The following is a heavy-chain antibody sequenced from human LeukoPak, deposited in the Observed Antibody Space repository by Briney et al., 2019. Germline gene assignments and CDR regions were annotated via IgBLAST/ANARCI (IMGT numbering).Heavy chain of an antibody. J-gene: IGHJ5*02. D-gene: IGHD3-9*01. Sequence: SVRVSCKASGGTFSSYAISWVRQAPGQGLEWMGGIIPIFGTANYAQKFQGRVTITADESTSTAYMELSSLRSEDTAVYYCARGLSSPPPPHDYDILTGYPTPNWFDPWGQGTLVTVSS. CDR1: GGTFSSYA. CDR2: IIPIFGTA. CDR3: ARGLSSPPPPHDYDILTGYPTPNWFDP. V-gene: IGHV1-69*13.